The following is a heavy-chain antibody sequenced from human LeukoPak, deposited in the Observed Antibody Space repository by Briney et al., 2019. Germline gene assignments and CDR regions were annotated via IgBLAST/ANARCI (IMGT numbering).Heavy chain of an antibody. J-gene: IGHJ4*02. V-gene: IGHV1-18*01. CDR2: ISAYNGST. D-gene: IGHD1-26*01. CDR3: ARVNYGGYDY. Sequence: ASVRLSCTASGYTFTIYGISWVRQAPRQGLEWMGWISAYNGSTNYSQKLQGRVTMTTDTSTSKAYMERRSLRADAAAVYYGARVNYGGYDYWGQGTLVTVSS. CDR1: GYTFTIYG.